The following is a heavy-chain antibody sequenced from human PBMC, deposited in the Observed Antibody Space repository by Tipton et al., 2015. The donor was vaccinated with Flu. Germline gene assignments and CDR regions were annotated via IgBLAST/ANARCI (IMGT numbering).Heavy chain of an antibody. CDR1: GGSFSGYY. CDR2: INHSGST. J-gene: IGHJ5*02. Sequence: TLSLTCAVYGGSFSGYYWSWIRQPPGKGLEWIGEINHSGSTNYNPSLKSRVTISVDTSKNQFSLKLGSVTAADTAVYYCAREGDDCSGGGCYSGGWFDPWGQGTLVTVSS. CDR3: AREGDDCSGGGCYSGGWFDP. D-gene: IGHD2-15*01. V-gene: IGHV4-34*01.